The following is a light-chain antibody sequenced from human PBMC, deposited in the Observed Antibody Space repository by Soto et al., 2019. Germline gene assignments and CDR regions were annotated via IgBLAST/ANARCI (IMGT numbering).Light chain of an antibody. CDR3: QQYSSSPRT. V-gene: IGKV3-20*01. Sequence: NVLTQSPGTLSLSPGEGATLSCRASQSISSNYLAWYHQKPGQAPRLLIYGASSRATDIPDRFRGSGSGRDFVLNISRLERGDSVMYYCQQYSSSPRTFGQGTKVEIK. CDR1: QSISSNY. J-gene: IGKJ1*01. CDR2: GAS.